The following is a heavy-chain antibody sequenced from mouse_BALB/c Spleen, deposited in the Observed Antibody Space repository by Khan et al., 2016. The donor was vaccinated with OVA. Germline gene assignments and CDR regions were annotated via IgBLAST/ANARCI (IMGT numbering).Heavy chain of an antibody. CDR3: ARSRWLLPAMDY. V-gene: IGHV9-3*02. Sequence: QIQLVQSGPELKKPGETVKISCKASGYTFTNYGMNWVKQSPGKGLKWMGWINTNTGEPTYVEEFKGRFAFSLETSASTAHLQINNLKNEDTATYFCARSRWLLPAMDYWGQGTSVTVSS. J-gene: IGHJ4*01. D-gene: IGHD2-3*01. CDR1: GYTFTNYG. CDR2: INTNTGEP.